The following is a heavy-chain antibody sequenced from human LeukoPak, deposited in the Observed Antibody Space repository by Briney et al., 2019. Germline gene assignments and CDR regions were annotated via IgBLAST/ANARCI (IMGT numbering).Heavy chain of an antibody. V-gene: IGHV4-61*02. J-gene: IGHJ3*02. D-gene: IGHD3-10*01. Sequence: SQTLSLTCTVSGGSISSGSYYWSWIRQPAGKGLEWIGRIYTSGSTNYNPSLKSRVTISVDTSKNQFSLKLSSVTAADTAVYYCAREGKGWFGELGAFDIWGQGTMVTVSS. CDR2: IYTSGST. CDR1: GGSISSGSYY. CDR3: AREGKGWFGELGAFDI.